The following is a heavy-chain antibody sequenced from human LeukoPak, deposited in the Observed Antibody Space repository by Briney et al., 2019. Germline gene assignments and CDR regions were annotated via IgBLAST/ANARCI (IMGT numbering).Heavy chain of an antibody. CDR1: GFTFSSYG. CDR2: ISYDGSNK. Sequence: GRSLRLSCAASGFTFSSYGMHWVRQAPGKGLEWVAVISYDGSNKYYADSVKGRFTISRDNSKNTLYLQMNSLRAEDTAVYYCAKMGSIVGATGGGYFDYWGQGTLVTVSS. D-gene: IGHD1-26*01. CDR3: AKMGSIVGATGGGYFDY. V-gene: IGHV3-30*18. J-gene: IGHJ4*02.